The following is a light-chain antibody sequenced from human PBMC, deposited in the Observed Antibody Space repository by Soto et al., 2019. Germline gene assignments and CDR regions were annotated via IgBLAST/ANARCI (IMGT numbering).Light chain of an antibody. Sequence: DIVITQSPLSLPVTPGEPASISCRSSQSLLHSNGYNYLDWYLQKPGQSPQLLIYLGSNRASGVPDRFSGRGSGTHFTLKISRVEAEDVGVYYCMQSLQTPPWTFGPGTKVDIK. CDR2: LGS. CDR3: MQSLQTPPWT. V-gene: IGKV2-28*01. CDR1: QSLLHSNGYNY. J-gene: IGKJ3*01.